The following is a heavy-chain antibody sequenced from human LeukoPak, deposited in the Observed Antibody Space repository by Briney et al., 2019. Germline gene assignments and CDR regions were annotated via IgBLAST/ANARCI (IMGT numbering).Heavy chain of an antibody. CDR3: ARVSYCGGDCYHPHYYYYYMDV. CDR2: IYYSGST. D-gene: IGHD2-21*02. J-gene: IGHJ6*03. CDR1: GGSISSYY. Sequence: PSETLSLTCTVSGGSISSYYWSWIRQPPGKGLEWIGYIYYSGSTNYNPSLKSRVTISVDTSKNQFSLRLSSVTAADTAVYYCARVSYCGGDCYHPHYYYYYMDVWGKGTTVTVSS. V-gene: IGHV4-59*01.